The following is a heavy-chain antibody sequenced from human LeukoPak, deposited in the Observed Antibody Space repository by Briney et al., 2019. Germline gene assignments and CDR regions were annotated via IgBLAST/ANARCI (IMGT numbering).Heavy chain of an antibody. CDR3: ARETYTSWAFDI. CDR1: GFTFTNYD. CDR2: ISSGGSSI. J-gene: IGHJ3*02. D-gene: IGHD1-1*01. Sequence: MPGGSLRLSCVASGFTFTNYDINWVRQVPGKGLEWVSSISSGGSSIYYADSLRGRFTISRDNAKNSVSLQMNDLRAEDAAVYYCARETYTSWAFDIWGQGTTVIVSS. V-gene: IGHV3-21*01.